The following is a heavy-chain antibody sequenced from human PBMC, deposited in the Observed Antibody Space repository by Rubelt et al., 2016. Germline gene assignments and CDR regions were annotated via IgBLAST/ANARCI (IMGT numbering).Heavy chain of an antibody. D-gene: IGHD6-13*01. CDR2: ISAYNGNT. CDR3: ARETRYSSSSNFDY. CDR1: GGTFSSYG. J-gene: IGHJ4*02. V-gene: IGHV1-18*01. Sequence: QVQLVQSGAEVKKPGSSVKVSCKASGGTFSSYGISWVRQAPGQGLEWMGWISAYNGNTNYAQKLQGRVTMTTDTSTSTAYMGLRSLRSDDTAVYYCARETRYSSSSNFDYWGQGTLVTVSS.